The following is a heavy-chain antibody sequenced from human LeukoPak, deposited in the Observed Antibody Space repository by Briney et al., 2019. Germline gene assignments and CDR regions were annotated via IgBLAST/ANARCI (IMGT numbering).Heavy chain of an antibody. D-gene: IGHD6-19*01. CDR3: ARVGSGWYGDYYYYMDV. J-gene: IGHJ6*03. CDR2: INPSGGST. V-gene: IGHV1-46*01. CDR1: GYTFTSYY. Sequence: ASVKVSCKASGYTFTSYYMHWVRQAPGQGLEWMGIINPSGGSTSYAQKFQGRVTMTRDMSTSTVYMELSSLRSEDTAVYYCARVGSGWYGDYYYYMDVWGKGTTVTVSS.